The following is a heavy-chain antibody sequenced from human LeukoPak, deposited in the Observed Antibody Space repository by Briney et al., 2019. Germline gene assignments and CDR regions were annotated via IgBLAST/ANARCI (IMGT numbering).Heavy chain of an antibody. J-gene: IGHJ4*02. D-gene: IGHD2-21*01. CDR2: IYHSGST. Sequence: PSETLSLTCAVSGGSISSGGYSWSWIRQPPGKGLEWIGYIYHSGSTYYNPSLKSRVTISVDRSKNQFSLKLSSVTAADTAVYYCAREDSGGEAFDYWGQGTLVTVSS. CDR3: AREDSGGEAFDY. V-gene: IGHV4-30-2*01. CDR1: GGSISSGGYS.